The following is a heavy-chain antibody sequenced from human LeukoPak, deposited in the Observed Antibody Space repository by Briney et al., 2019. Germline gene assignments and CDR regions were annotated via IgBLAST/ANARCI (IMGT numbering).Heavy chain of an antibody. Sequence: PSETLSLTCAVYGGSFSGYYWSWIRQPPGKGLEWIGEINHSGSTNYNPSLKSRVTISVDTSKNQFSLKLSSVTAADTAVYYCARGRITMVRGVYRHNWFGPWGQGTLVTVSS. CDR3: ARGRITMVRGVYRHNWFGP. D-gene: IGHD3-10*01. CDR1: GGSFSGYY. J-gene: IGHJ5*02. CDR2: INHSGST. V-gene: IGHV4-34*01.